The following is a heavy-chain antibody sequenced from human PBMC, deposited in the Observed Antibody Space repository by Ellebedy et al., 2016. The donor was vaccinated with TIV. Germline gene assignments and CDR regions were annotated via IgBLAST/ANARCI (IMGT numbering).Heavy chain of an antibody. Sequence: GGSLRLSXAASGFTFSSYGMHWVRQAPGKGLEWVAVIWYDGSNKYYADSVKGRFTISRGNSKNTLYLQMNSLRAEDTAVYYCARSPSNIAAAGSDYWGQGTLVTVSS. V-gene: IGHV3-33*01. J-gene: IGHJ4*02. CDR2: IWYDGSNK. D-gene: IGHD6-13*01. CDR3: ARSPSNIAAAGSDY. CDR1: GFTFSSYG.